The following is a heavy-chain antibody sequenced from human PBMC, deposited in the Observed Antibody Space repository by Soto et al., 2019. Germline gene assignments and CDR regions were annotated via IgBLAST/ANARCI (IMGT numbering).Heavy chain of an antibody. V-gene: IGHV1-18*04. J-gene: IGHJ5*02. CDR3: SRRYDFWSGYGWFDP. CDR1: GYTFTSYG. Sequence: QVQLVQSGAEVKKPGASVKVSCKASGYTFTSYGISWVRQAPGQGLEWMGWISAYNGNTNYAQQLQGRVTMTTETSTSTAEMELRSLRSDDTAVYYGSRRYDFWSGYGWFDPCGQGTLVTVSS. D-gene: IGHD3-3*01. CDR2: ISAYNGNT.